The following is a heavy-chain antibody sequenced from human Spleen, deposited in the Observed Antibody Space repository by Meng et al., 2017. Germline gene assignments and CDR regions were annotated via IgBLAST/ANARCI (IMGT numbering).Heavy chain of an antibody. V-gene: IGHV4-61*01. Sequence: SETLSLTCTVSGGSISSSSYYWSWIRQPPGKGLEWIGHVHYRGNTNYNPSLKSRVTISVDTSRTQFSLKLTSVTAADTAVYYCGRGPYASGYYPYWGRGTQVTVSS. D-gene: IGHD5-12*01. CDR3: GRGPYASGYYPY. J-gene: IGHJ4*02. CDR2: VHYRGNT. CDR1: GGSISSSSYY.